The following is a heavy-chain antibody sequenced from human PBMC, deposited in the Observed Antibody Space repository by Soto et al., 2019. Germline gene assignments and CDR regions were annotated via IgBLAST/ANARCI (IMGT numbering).Heavy chain of an antibody. CDR3: AKGAVTMVRGVPYTFDY. CDR2: ISGSGGST. Sequence: GGSLRRSCAASGFTFSSYAMSWVRQAPGKGLEWVSAISGSGGSTYYADSVKVRFTISRDNSKNTLYLQMNSLRAEDTAVYYCAKGAVTMVRGVPYTFDYWGQGTLVTVSS. CDR1: GFTFSSYA. J-gene: IGHJ4*02. V-gene: IGHV3-23*01. D-gene: IGHD3-10*01.